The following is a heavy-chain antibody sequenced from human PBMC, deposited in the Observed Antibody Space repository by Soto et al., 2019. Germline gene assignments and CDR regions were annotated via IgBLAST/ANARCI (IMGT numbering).Heavy chain of an antibody. Sequence: SETLSLTCTVSGGSISNSTYYWGWIRQPPGKGLEWIGSIYYSGSTYYNPSLRSRLTISLDTSKNHFSLTLRSVNAVDTGVYYRAKSWGGDGYSHWGQGTLVTVSS. V-gene: IGHV4-39*07. CDR2: IYYSGST. CDR1: GGSISNSTYY. J-gene: IGHJ4*02. CDR3: AKSWGGDGYSH. D-gene: IGHD2-15*01.